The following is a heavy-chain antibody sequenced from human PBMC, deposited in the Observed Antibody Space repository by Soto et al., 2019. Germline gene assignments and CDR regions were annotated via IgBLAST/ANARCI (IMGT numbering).Heavy chain of an antibody. J-gene: IGHJ3*02. CDR1: GGTFSSYA. CDR3: ARFDSSGFDAFDI. Sequence: SVKVSCKASGGTFSSYAISWVRQAPGQGLEWMGGIIPIFGTANYAQKFQGRVTITADESTSTAYMELSSLRSEDTAVYYCARFDSSGFDAFDIWGQGTMVTLSS. CDR2: IIPIFGTA. D-gene: IGHD3-22*01. V-gene: IGHV1-69*13.